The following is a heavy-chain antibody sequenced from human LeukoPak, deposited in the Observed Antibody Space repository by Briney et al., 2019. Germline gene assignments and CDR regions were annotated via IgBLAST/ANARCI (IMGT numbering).Heavy chain of an antibody. CDR3: ARVLIAAAGSLDY. CDR1: GFTFSSYS. J-gene: IGHJ4*02. CDR2: ISSSSSYI. D-gene: IGHD6-13*01. V-gene: IGHV3-21*01. Sequence: GGSLRLSCAASGFTFSSYSMNWVRQAPGKGLEWVSSISSSSSYIYYADSVKGRFTISRDNAKNSLYLQMNSLRAEDTAVYYCARVLIAAAGSLDYWGQGTLVTVSS.